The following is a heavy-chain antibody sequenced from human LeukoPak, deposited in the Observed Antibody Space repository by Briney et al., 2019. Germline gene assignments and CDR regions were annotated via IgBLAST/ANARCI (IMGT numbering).Heavy chain of an antibody. CDR3: ARDEWLRSLDY. Sequence: SETLSLTCAVYGGSFSGYYWSWIRQPPGKGLEWIGEINHSGSTNYNPSLKSRVTISVDTSKNQFSLKLSSVTAADTAVYYCARDEWLRSLDYWGRGTLVTVSS. V-gene: IGHV4-34*01. CDR1: GGSFSGYY. J-gene: IGHJ4*02. CDR2: INHSGST. D-gene: IGHD5-12*01.